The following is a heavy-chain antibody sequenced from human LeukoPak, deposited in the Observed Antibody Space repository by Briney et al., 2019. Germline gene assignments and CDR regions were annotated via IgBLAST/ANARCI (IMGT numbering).Heavy chain of an antibody. V-gene: IGHV4-39*01. J-gene: IGHJ4*02. D-gene: IGHD1-1*01. CDR3: ARRHFNERYFDR. Sequence: SETLSLTCTVSGGSIRSSSYYWGWIRQPPGKGLEWIGNIYYSGNTYYNPSLKSRVTMSLDTSKNQFSLNLNSATAADTAVYYCARRHFNERYFDRWGQGSLVTVSS. CDR2: IYYSGNT. CDR1: GGSIRSSSYY.